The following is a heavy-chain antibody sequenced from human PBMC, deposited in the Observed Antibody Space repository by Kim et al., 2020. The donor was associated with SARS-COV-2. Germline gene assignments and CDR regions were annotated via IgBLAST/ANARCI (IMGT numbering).Heavy chain of an antibody. Sequence: FQGRVTLTRETSAGTAYMELSSLRSEDTAVYYCARDERMAIFGVGYYFDYWGQGTLVTVSS. D-gene: IGHD3-3*01. V-gene: IGHV1-3*01. CDR3: ARDERMAIFGVGYYFDY. J-gene: IGHJ4*02.